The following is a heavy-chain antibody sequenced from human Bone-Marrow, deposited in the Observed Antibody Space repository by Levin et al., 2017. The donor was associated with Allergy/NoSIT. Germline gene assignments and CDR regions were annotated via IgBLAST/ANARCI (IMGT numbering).Heavy chain of an antibody. V-gene: IGHV3-23*01. J-gene: IGHJ4*02. D-gene: IGHD3-22*01. CDR2: ISGSGSNT. CDR3: AGYDTSGYHSPFDY. CDR1: GLIFSNYA. Sequence: GGSLRLSCAASGLIFSNYAMNWVRQAPGKGLEWVSQISGSGSNTHYADSVRGRFTFSRDNSNNTVYLQMNSLRADDTAVYYCAGYDTSGYHSPFDYWVQGTLVTVSS.